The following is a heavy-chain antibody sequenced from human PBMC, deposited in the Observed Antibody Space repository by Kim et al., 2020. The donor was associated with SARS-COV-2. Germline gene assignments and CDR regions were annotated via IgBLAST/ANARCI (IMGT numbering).Heavy chain of an antibody. CDR1: GYTITSYD. D-gene: IGHD6-19*01. J-gene: IGHJ4*02. CDR2: MNPNSGNT. Sequence: ASVKVSCKASGYTITSYDMNWVRQATGQGLEWMGWMNPNSGNTGYAQKFQGRVTMTRDTSISTAYMELTSLTYEDTAVYYCARGGAAVAGRDYWGQGTLVTVSS. V-gene: IGHV1-8*01. CDR3: ARGGAAVAGRDY.